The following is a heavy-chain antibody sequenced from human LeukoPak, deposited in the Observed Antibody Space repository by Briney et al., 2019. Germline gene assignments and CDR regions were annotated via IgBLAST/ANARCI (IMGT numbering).Heavy chain of an antibody. V-gene: IGHV4-38-2*02. D-gene: IGHD2-2*01. CDR1: GYSISSGYY. Sequence: SETLSLTCTVSGYSISSGYYWGWIRQPPGKGLEWIGSIYHSGSTYYNPSLKSRVTISVDTSKNQFSLKLSSVTAADTAVYYCARDHLGSLDARPYYYMDVWGKGTTVTVSS. J-gene: IGHJ6*03. CDR3: ARDHLGSLDARPYYYMDV. CDR2: IYHSGST.